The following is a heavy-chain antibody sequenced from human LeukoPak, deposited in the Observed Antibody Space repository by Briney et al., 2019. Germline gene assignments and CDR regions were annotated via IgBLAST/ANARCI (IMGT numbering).Heavy chain of an antibody. CDR3: ARTPDYYGSGSYDY. CDR2: IYYSGST. J-gene: IGHJ4*02. Sequence: MPSETLSLTCTVSGGSISSYYWSWIRQPPGKGLEWIGYIYYSGSTNYNPSLKSRVTISVDTSENQFSLKLSSVTAADTAVYYCARTPDYYGSGSYDYWGQGTLVTVSS. CDR1: GGSISSYY. D-gene: IGHD3-10*01. V-gene: IGHV4-59*01.